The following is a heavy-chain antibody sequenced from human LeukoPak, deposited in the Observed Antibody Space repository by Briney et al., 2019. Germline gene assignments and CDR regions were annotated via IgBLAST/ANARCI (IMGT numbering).Heavy chain of an antibody. D-gene: IGHD1-26*01. V-gene: IGHV3-15*01. Sequence: GWSLRLSCAAAGFTFSNVWMRGGRQAPGKGLDWVGRIKSKTDGGTTDYAAAVNGRFTISRDDSKNTLYLQMNSLKTEDTAVYYRTTAMRWEFSFAYWGQGTLVTVSS. CDR1: GFTFSNVW. CDR3: TTAMRWEFSFAY. J-gene: IGHJ4*02. CDR2: IKSKTDGGTT.